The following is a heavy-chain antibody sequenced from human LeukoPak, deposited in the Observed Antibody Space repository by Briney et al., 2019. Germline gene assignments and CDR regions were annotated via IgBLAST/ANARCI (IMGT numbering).Heavy chain of an antibody. D-gene: IGHD1-26*01. Sequence: ASVKVSCKASGGTFSSYAISWVRQAPGQGLEWMGRIIPILGIANYAQKFQGRVTITADKSTSKAYMELSSLRSEDTAVYYCARAPSGSHEHWFDPWGQGTLVTVSS. CDR2: IIPILGIA. CDR3: ARAPSGSHEHWFDP. CDR1: GGTFSSYA. V-gene: IGHV1-69*04. J-gene: IGHJ5*02.